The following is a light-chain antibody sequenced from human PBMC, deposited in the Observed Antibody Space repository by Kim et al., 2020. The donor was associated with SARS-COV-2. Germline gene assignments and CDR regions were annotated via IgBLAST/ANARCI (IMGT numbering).Light chain of an antibody. CDR3: QQCDSPPLT. J-gene: IGKJ4*01. CDR2: WAS. Sequence: ATINCKSSQSVFYSGNSRNSISWFQKRPGQPPTALIYWASFRESGVPDRFSGSGSGTDFTLTISSLQAEDVAVYYCQQCDSPPLTFGGGTKVDIK. CDR1: QSVFYSGNSRNS. V-gene: IGKV4-1*01.